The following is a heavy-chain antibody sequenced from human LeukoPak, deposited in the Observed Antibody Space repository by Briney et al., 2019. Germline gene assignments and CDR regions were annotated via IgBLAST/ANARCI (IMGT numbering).Heavy chain of an antibody. J-gene: IGHJ5*02. V-gene: IGHV4-4*07. Sequence: SETLSLTCTVAGGSISSYCWSWSRQPHDQGLEWIGRIYTSESTNYNPSLKSRVTMSVDTSKNQFSLKLRSVTAADTAVYYCARDRSIAACLPGTDGASWMWFDRWGQGTLVTVSS. CDR3: ARDRSIAACLPGTDGASWMWFDR. CDR1: GGSISSYC. D-gene: IGHD6-6*01. CDR2: IYTSEST.